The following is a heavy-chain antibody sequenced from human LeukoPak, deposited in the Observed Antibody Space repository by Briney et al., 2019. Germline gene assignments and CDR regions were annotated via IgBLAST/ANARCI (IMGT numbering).Heavy chain of an antibody. CDR2: FDPEDGET. J-gene: IGHJ4*02. CDR3: ATEQARGEGVDY. V-gene: IGHV1-24*01. CDR1: GYTLTELS. D-gene: IGHD2-21*01. Sequence: ASVKVSCKVSGYTLTELSMHWVRQAPGKGLEWMGGFDPEDGETIYAQKFQGGVTMTEDTSTDTAYMELSSLRSEDTAVYYCATEQARGEGVDYWGQGTLVTVSS.